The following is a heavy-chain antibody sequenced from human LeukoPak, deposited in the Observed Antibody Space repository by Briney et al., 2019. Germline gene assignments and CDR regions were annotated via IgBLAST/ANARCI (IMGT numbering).Heavy chain of an antibody. CDR3: AKVALGYCSGGSCYYFDY. Sequence: GGSLRLSCAASGFTFSSYAMHWVRQAPGKGLEWVAVISYDGSNKYYADSVKGRFTISRDNSKNTLYLQMNSLRAEDTAVYHCAKVALGYCSGGSCYYFDYGGQGPLVTVSS. J-gene: IGHJ4*02. V-gene: IGHV3-30-3*01. CDR1: GFTFSSYA. CDR2: ISYDGSNK. D-gene: IGHD2-15*01.